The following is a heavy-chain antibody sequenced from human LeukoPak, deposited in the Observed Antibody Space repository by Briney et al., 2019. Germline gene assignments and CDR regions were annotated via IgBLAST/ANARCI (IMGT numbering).Heavy chain of an antibody. V-gene: IGHV3-21*01. CDR2: ISSSSSYI. CDR3: ARDFGNPYDSSGCTDAFDI. CDR1: GFTFSSYS. J-gene: IGHJ3*02. Sequence: PGGSLRLSCAASGFTFSSYSMNWVRQAPGKGLEWVSSISSSSSYIYYADSVKGRFTISRDNAKNSLYLQMNSLRAEDTAVYYCARDFGNPYDSSGCTDAFDIWGQGTMVTVSS. D-gene: IGHD3-22*01.